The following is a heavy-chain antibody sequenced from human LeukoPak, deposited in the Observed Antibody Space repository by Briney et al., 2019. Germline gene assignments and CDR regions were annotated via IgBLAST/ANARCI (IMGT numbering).Heavy chain of an antibody. CDR3: ARRRYYNNAWGSPP. Sequence: PGGSLRLSCTVSGFTFNSYEMNWVRQAPGKGLEWISYISISGSLIYYADSVKGRFTISRDDAKNSLFLQMISLRAEDTAVYYCARRRYYNNAWGSPPWGQGTLVIVSS. CDR2: ISISGSLI. J-gene: IGHJ5*02. V-gene: IGHV3-48*03. CDR1: GFTFNSYE. D-gene: IGHD3-16*01.